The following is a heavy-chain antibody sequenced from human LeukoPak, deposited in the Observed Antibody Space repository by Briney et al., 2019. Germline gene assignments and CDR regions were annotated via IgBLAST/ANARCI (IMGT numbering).Heavy chain of an antibody. J-gene: IGHJ5*02. Sequence: SETLSLTCTVSGGSIISSSSYWSWIRQPPGKRLGWIGYIYYSGSTNYNPSLKSRVTISVDTSKNQFSLKLSSVTAADTAVYYCARHQYSSGGPLFDPWARKLWSPSPQ. D-gene: IGHD6-19*01. V-gene: IGHV4-61*05. CDR1: GGSIISSSSY. CDR3: ARHQYSSGGPLFDP. CDR2: IYYSGST.